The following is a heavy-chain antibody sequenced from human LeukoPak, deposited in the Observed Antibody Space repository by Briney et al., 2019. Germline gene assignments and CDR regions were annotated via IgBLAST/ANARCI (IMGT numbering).Heavy chain of an antibody. Sequence: GGSLRLSCTASGFTFSNYGMHWVRQAPAKGLEGVAVISYDGSNEYYADSVKGRFTISRDNSKNTLFLQMNSLRPEDTAVYHCAKVALFSGYYPPFDYWGQGTLVTVSS. CDR2: ISYDGSNE. V-gene: IGHV3-30*18. J-gene: IGHJ4*02. CDR3: AKVALFSGYYPPFDY. CDR1: GFTFSNYG. D-gene: IGHD3-22*01.